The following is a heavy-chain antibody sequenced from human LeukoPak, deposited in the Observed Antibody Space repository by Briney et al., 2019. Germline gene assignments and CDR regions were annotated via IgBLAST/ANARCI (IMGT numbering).Heavy chain of an antibody. Sequence: PSETLSLTCTVSGCSINAYYWTWIRQPAGEGLEWIGRIHTNGGTYYNPSLKGQALMTLTKPNNQFSLKLKWLTAADAAVEYCAGYDSNWDNFDYWGQGTLVTVSS. CDR1: GCSINAYY. CDR3: AGYDSNWDNFDY. CDR2: IHTNGGT. D-gene: IGHD4-11*01. J-gene: IGHJ4*02. V-gene: IGHV4-4*07.